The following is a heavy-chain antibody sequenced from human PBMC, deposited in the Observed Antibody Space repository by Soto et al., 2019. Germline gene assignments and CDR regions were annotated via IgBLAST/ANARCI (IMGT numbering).Heavy chain of an antibody. CDR1: GGTFSSYA. CDR3: ARTGGIAARPWYFDY. CDR2: INPSGGST. Sequence: AAVKVSCKASGGTFSSYAISWVRQAPGQGLEWMGIINPSGGSTSYAQKFQGRVTMTRDTSTSTVYMELSSLRSEDTAVYYCARTGGIAARPWYFDYWGQGTLVTVSS. J-gene: IGHJ4*02. D-gene: IGHD6-6*01. V-gene: IGHV1-46*01.